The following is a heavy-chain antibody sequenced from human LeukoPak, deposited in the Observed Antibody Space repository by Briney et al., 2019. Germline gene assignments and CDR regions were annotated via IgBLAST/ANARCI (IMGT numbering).Heavy chain of an antibody. V-gene: IGHV1-18*01. CDR2: ISTYNGNA. J-gene: IGHJ5*02. CDR1: GYTFASSG. D-gene: IGHD1-26*01. Sequence: ASVKVSCKASGYTFASSGISWVRQAPGQGLEWMGWISTYNGNANYAQKLQGRVTMTTDTSTSTAYMELRSLRSDDTAVYYCARDLGGSYETYWFDPWRQGTLVTVSS. CDR3: ARDLGGSYETYWFDP.